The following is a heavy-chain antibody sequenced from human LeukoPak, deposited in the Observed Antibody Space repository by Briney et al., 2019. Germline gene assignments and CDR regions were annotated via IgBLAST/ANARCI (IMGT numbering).Heavy chain of an antibody. Sequence: WASVKVSCKASRCPFTSYAMHWVRQAPGQRLEWMGWINAGNGNTKYSQKFQGRVTITRDTSASTAYMELSSLRSEDTAVYYCARDVPLQYLLDYWGQGTLVTVSS. CDR1: RCPFTSYA. CDR3: ARDVPLQYLLDY. CDR2: INAGNGNT. V-gene: IGHV1-3*01. D-gene: IGHD2/OR15-2a*01. J-gene: IGHJ4*02.